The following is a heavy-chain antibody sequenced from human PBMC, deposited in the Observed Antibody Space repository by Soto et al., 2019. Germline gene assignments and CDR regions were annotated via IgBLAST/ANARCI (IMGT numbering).Heavy chain of an antibody. CDR3: ATLRTSGYHTHYFFGMDV. Sequence: QVHLEQSGPEVQKPGASVKVACRASGNTFMTHGISWVRQAPGQGLEWMGWISPYNDNTNYAQKLQGRVSMTTDLSTSTAYMELRSLRSDDTAVYYCATLRTSGYHTHYFFGMDVWGQGTTVAVSS. J-gene: IGHJ6*02. CDR2: ISPYNDNT. D-gene: IGHD3-22*01. CDR1: GNTFMTHG. V-gene: IGHV1-18*04.